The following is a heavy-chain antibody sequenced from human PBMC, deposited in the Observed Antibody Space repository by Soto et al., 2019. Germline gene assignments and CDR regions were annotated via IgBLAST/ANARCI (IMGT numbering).Heavy chain of an antibody. CDR1: GYTFTTYG. V-gene: IGHV1-18*04. J-gene: IGHJ6*02. Sequence: ASVKVSCKASGYTFTTYGISWVRQALGQGLEWMGWISPYNGTTKYAEKFQGEMTMTTDTATSTAYMDLRSLRSDDTAVYYCARDGERDTGLNFYYYLHGMDAWGQGTRVTVS. CDR2: ISPYNGTT. D-gene: IGHD1-1*01. CDR3: ARDGERDTGLNFYYYLHGMDA.